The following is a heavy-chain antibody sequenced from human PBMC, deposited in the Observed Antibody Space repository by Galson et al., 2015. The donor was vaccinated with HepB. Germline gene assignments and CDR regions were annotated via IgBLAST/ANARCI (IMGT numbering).Heavy chain of an antibody. V-gene: IGHV1-69*04. CDR1: GGTFSSYA. D-gene: IGHD5-12*01. J-gene: IGHJ4*02. CDR2: IIPILGIA. CDR3: ARRRATGDFDY. Sequence: SVKVSCKASGGTFSSYAISWVRQAPGQGLEWMGRIIPILGIANYAQKFQGRVTITADKSTSTAYMELSSLRSEDTAVYYCARRRATGDFDYWGQGALVTVSS.